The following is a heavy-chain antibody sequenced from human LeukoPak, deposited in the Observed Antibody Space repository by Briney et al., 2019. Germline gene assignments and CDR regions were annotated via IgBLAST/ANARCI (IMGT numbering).Heavy chain of an antibody. Sequence: SETLSLTCTASGGSISSSSYYWGWNRQPPGKGLEWIGSIYYSGSTYYNPSLKSRVTISVDTSKYLFSLKLSSVTAADTAVYYCAGLWFGESFPDYWGQGTLVTVSS. CDR1: GGSISSSSYY. D-gene: IGHD3-10*01. J-gene: IGHJ4*02. CDR2: IYYSGST. V-gene: IGHV4-39*07. CDR3: AGLWFGESFPDY.